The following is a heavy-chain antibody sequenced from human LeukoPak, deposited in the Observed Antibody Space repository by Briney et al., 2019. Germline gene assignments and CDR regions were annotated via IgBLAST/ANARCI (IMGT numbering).Heavy chain of an antibody. Sequence: GGSLRLSCAASGFTFDDYAMHWVRQAPGKGLEWVSGISWNSGSRGYADSVKGRFTISRDNAKNSLYLQMNSLRAEDTAVYYCAKEFSGGWSFDCWGQGTLVTVSS. CDR1: GFTFDDYA. CDR2: ISWNSGSR. D-gene: IGHD2-15*01. J-gene: IGHJ4*02. CDR3: AKEFSGGWSFDC. V-gene: IGHV3-9*01.